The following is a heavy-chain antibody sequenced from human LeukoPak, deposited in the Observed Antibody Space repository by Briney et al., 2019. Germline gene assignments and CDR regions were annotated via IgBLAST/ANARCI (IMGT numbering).Heavy chain of an antibody. CDR3: ARGHVGQLWFVPGVAFDI. Sequence: PSETLSLTCPVSGGSISSYYWSWIRQPPGKGLEWIGYIYYSGSTNYNPSLKSRVTISVDTSKNQFSLKLSSVTAADTAVYYCARGHVGQLWFVPGVAFDIWGQGTMVTVSS. CDR2: IYYSGST. CDR1: GGSISSYY. V-gene: IGHV4-59*01. D-gene: IGHD5-18*01. J-gene: IGHJ3*02.